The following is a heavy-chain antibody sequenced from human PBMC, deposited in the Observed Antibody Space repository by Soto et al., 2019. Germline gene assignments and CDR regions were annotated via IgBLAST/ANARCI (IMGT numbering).Heavy chain of an antibody. J-gene: IGHJ6*02. CDR2: IYYSGST. D-gene: IGHD1-26*01. Sequence: SXSTSIRCTVSGDSINSYYWSWIRQKPGKGLEWIGYIYYSGSTKYNPSLKSRVTILVDTSKNQFSLKLSSVTAADTAIYYCSRTMVGAHYYYYAMDVWGQGATVTVS. CDR1: GDSINSYY. CDR3: SRTMVGAHYYYYAMDV. V-gene: IGHV4-59*01.